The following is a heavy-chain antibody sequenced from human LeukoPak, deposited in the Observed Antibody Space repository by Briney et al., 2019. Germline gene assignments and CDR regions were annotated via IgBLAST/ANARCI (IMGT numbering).Heavy chain of an antibody. CDR3: TTEDDFWSGYYEGWAFDI. Sequence: GGSLRLSCAASGFTFSNAWMSWVRQAPGKGLEWVGRIKSKTDGGTTDYAAPVKGRFTISRDDSKNTLYLQMNSLKTEDTAVYYCTTEDDFWSGYYEGWAFDIWGQGTMVTVSS. CDR2: IKSKTDGGTT. V-gene: IGHV3-15*01. D-gene: IGHD3-3*01. CDR1: GFTFSNAW. J-gene: IGHJ3*02.